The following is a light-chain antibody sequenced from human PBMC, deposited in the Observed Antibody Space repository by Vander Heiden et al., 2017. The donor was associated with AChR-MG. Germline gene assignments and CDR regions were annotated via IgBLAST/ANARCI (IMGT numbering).Light chain of an antibody. V-gene: IGLV8-61*01. CDR3: VLYLGSGISV. J-gene: IGLJ3*02. CDR2: STN. CDR1: SGSVSTTNY. Sequence: QTVVTQEPSFSVSPGGTVTLTCGLSSGSVSTTNYPSWYQQTPGQAPRTLIYSTNTRSSGVPDRFSGSILENKAALTITGAQADDESNYYCVLYLGSGISVFGGGTTLTVL.